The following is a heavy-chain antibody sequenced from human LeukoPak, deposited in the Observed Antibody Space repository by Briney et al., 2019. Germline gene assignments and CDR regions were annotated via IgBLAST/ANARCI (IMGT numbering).Heavy chain of an antibody. CDR3: AKGKYSSGWSYFDY. D-gene: IGHD6-19*01. V-gene: IGHV3-23*01. J-gene: IGHJ4*02. CDR1: GFTFSSYA. Sequence: PGGSPRLSCAASGFTFSSYAMSWVRQAPGKGLEWVSAISGSGGSTYYADSVKGRFTISRDNSKNTLYLQMNSLRAEDTAVYYCAKGKYSSGWSYFDYWGQGTLVTVSS. CDR2: ISGSGGST.